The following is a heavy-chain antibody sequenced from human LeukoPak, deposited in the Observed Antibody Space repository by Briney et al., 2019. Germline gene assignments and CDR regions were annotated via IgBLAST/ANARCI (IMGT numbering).Heavy chain of an antibody. CDR1: GFTFSTSW. D-gene: IGHD6-6*01. Sequence: GGSLRLSCEASGFTFSTSWMYWVRQAPGKGLEWVSRINGDGSDPSYADFVKGRFTISRDNAKSTLYLQMNSLRAEDTALYYCASLFLCYGCSSSSDSFNIWGQGTMVTVSS. CDR3: ASLFLCYGCSSSSDSFNI. V-gene: IGHV3-74*01. J-gene: IGHJ3*02. CDR2: INGDGSDP.